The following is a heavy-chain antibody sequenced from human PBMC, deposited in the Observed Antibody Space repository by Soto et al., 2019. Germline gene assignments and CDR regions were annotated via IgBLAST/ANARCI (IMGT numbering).Heavy chain of an antibody. V-gene: IGHV3-23*01. CDR2: ISGSGGST. J-gene: IGHJ4*02. CDR1: GFNFSGYA. D-gene: IGHD6-13*01. Sequence: GGSLSLSYGASGFNFSGYAMIWVRQDPGKGLEWVSAISGSGGSTYYADSVKGRFTISRDNSKNTLYLQMNSLRAEDTAVYYCEKDQEQLVLILVLDYRGQGTLVTVSS. CDR3: EKDQEQLVLILVLDY.